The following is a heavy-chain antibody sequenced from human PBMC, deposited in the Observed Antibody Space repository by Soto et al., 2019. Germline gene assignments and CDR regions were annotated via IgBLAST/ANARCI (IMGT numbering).Heavy chain of an antibody. D-gene: IGHD2-15*01. V-gene: IGHV3-53*01. Sequence: PWGSLRLSCAASGFTVSSNYMSWVRQAPGKGLEWVSVIYSGGSTYYADSVKGRFTISRDNSKNTLYLQMNSLRAEDTAVYYCARVRSEYDMDVWGQGTTVTVSS. CDR3: ARVRSEYDMDV. J-gene: IGHJ6*02. CDR1: GFTVSSNY. CDR2: IYSGGST.